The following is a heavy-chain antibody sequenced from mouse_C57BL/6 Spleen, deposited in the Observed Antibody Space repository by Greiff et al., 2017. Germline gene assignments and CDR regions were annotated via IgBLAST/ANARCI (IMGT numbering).Heavy chain of an antibody. CDR1: GYTFTSYW. J-gene: IGHJ1*03. D-gene: IGHD2-4*01. V-gene: IGHV1-72*01. CDR2: VDPNSGGT. CDR3: AREGYDCDVGYFGV. Sequence: VQLQQPGAELVKPGASVKLSCKASGYTFTSYWMHWVKQRPGRGLEWIGRVDPNSGGTTYNEKFKSKATLTVDKPSSPAYMQLRSLTYEGSAVYYCAREGYDCDVGYFGVWGKGTTVTVSS.